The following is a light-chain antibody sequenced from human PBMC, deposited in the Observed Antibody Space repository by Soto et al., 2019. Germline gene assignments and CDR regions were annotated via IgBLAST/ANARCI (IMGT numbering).Light chain of an antibody. J-gene: IGKJ1*01. Sequence: DIQMTQSPSTLSASVGDRVTITCRASQSISSWLAWYQQKPGKAPNLLIYDVSSLESGVPSRFSGSGSGTEFTLTISSLQPDDLATYYCQQYRNYWTFGQGTKVDI. V-gene: IGKV1-5*01. CDR1: QSISSW. CDR3: QQYRNYWT. CDR2: DVS.